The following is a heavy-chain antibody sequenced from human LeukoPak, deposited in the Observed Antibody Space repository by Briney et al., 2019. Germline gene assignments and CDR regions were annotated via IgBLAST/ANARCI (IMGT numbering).Heavy chain of an antibody. J-gene: IGHJ5*02. Sequence: ASVKVSCKASGYTFTGYYMHWVRQAPGQGLEWMGWINPNSGGTNYAQKFQGRVTMTRDTSISTAYMELSRLRSDDTAVYYCARGGPRIAAAGTDNWFDPWGQGTLVTASS. V-gene: IGHV1-2*02. CDR2: INPNSGGT. CDR3: ARGGPRIAAAGTDNWFDP. D-gene: IGHD6-13*01. CDR1: GYTFTGYY.